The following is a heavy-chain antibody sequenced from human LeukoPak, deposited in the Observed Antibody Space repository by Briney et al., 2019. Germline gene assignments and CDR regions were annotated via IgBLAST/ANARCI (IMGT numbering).Heavy chain of an antibody. CDR2: INPSGGST. Sequence: GASVKVSCKASGYTFTSYDINWVRQAPGQGLEWMGIINPSGGSTSYAQKFQGRVTMTRDTSTSTVYMELSSLRSEDTAVYYCARDPRDIVVVVAATTWFDPWGQGTLVTVSS. V-gene: IGHV1-46*01. D-gene: IGHD2-15*01. CDR1: GYTFTSYD. CDR3: ARDPRDIVVVVAATTWFDP. J-gene: IGHJ5*02.